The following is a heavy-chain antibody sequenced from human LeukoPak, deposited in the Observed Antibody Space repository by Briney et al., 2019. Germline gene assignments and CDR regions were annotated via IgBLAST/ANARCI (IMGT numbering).Heavy chain of an antibody. CDR2: ISAYNGNT. Sequence: ASVKVSCKASGYTFTSYGISWVRQAPGQGLEWMGWISAYNGNTNYAQKLQGRVTMTTDTSTSTAHMELRSLRSDDTAVYYCAREEPRWNDFDYWGQGTLVTVSS. CDR3: AREEPRWNDFDY. J-gene: IGHJ4*02. D-gene: IGHD1-1*01. V-gene: IGHV1-18*04. CDR1: GYTFTSYG.